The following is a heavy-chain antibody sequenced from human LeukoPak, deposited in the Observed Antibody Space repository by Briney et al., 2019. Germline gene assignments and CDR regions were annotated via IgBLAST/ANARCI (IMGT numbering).Heavy chain of an antibody. CDR2: ISGSSRHK. D-gene: IGHD6-13*01. Sequence: GGSLRLSCAASEFTFSSYTMNWVRQAPGKGLEWVSSISGSSRHKYYADSVKGRFTISRDNAKNSLYLQMNSLRAEDTAVYYCASASSHRIAAGGDYWGQGTLDTVSS. CDR1: EFTFSSYT. J-gene: IGHJ4*02. CDR3: ASASSHRIAAGGDY. V-gene: IGHV3-21*01.